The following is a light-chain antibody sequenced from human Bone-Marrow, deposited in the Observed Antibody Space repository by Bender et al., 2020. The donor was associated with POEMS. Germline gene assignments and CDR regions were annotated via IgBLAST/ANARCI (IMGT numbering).Light chain of an antibody. Sequence: QSALTQPASVSGSPGQSITISCTGSDSDIGDYIYVSWYQQHPGKAPKLMIYDVSYRPSGVSDRFSGSKSGNTASLTISGLQAEDEADYYCCSYAGSTTWVFGGGTKLTVL. V-gene: IGLV2-14*03. CDR3: CSYAGSTTWV. CDR2: DVS. CDR1: DSDIGDYIY. J-gene: IGLJ3*02.